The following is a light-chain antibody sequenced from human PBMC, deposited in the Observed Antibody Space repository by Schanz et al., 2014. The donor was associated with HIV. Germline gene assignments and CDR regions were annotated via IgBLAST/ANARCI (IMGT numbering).Light chain of an antibody. CDR3: QSYDSSLSGVL. Sequence: QSALTQPASVSGSPGQSITISCTGTSSDIGGYHYVSWYRQYPGKAPKLMIFDVSNRPSGVSNRFSGSKSGNTASLTISGLQVDDEADYYCQSYDSSLSGVLFGGGTKLTVL. V-gene: IGLV2-14*03. CDR2: DVS. CDR1: SSDIGGYHY. J-gene: IGLJ2*01.